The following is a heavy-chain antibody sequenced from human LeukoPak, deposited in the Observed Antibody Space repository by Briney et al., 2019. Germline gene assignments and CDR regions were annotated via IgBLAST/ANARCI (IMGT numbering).Heavy chain of an antibody. J-gene: IGHJ4*02. CDR3: ARGRAVTGSTVIDY. CDR1: GFTFSGYA. D-gene: IGHD6-19*01. CDR2: ISSDGGNR. V-gene: IGHV3-30-3*01. Sequence: GGSLRLSCAASGFTFSGYAMHWVRWAPGKALEWVATISSDGGNRYYSDSVKGRFTISRDNSKNTLYLQMNSLRPEDTAVFHCARGRAVTGSTVIDYWGQGTLVTVSS.